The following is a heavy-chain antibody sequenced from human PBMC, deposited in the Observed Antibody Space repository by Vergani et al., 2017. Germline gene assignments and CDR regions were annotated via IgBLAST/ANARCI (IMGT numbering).Heavy chain of an antibody. CDR3: AKARGDIVVVPAAPTPXFDY. D-gene: IGHD2-2*01. J-gene: IGHJ4*02. V-gene: IGHV3-23*01. Sequence: EVQLLESGGGLVQPGGSLRLSCAASGFTFSSYAMSWVRQAPGKGLEWVSAISGSGGSTYYADSVKGRFTISRDNSKNTLYLQMNSLRAEDTAVYYCAKARGDIVVVPAAPTPXFDYWGQGTLVTVSS. CDR1: GFTFSSYA. CDR2: ISGSGGST.